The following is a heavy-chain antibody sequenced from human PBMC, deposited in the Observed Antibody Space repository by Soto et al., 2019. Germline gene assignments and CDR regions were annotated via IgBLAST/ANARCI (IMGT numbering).Heavy chain of an antibody. CDR2: IYHSGST. D-gene: IGHD1-26*01. V-gene: IGHV4-4*02. Sequence: QVQLQESGPGLVKPSGTLSLTCAVSGGSISSSNWWSWVRQPPGKGLEWIGEIYHSGSTNYNPSLKSRVTISVDKSKNQFSLKLSAVAAADTAVYYCAKVSGSYYYGMDVWGQGTTVTVSS. CDR1: GGSISSSNW. J-gene: IGHJ6*02. CDR3: AKVSGSYYYGMDV.